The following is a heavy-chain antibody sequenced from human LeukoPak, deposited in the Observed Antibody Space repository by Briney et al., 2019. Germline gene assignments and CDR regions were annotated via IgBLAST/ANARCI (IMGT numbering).Heavy chain of an antibody. Sequence: PGGSLRLSCAASGFTFSSYSMNWVRQAPGKGLEWVSCISSSGSTIYYADSVKGRFTISRDNAKNSLYLQMNSLRAEDTAVYYCAPLGGWELPGYWGQGTLVTVSS. V-gene: IGHV3-48*04. CDR3: APLGGWELPGY. CDR1: GFTFSSYS. J-gene: IGHJ4*02. D-gene: IGHD1-26*01. CDR2: ISSSGSTI.